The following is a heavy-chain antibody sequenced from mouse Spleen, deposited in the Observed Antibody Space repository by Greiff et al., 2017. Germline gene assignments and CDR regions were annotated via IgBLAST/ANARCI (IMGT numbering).Heavy chain of an antibody. CDR3: ARSDLGGYYFDY. J-gene: IGHJ2*01. Sequence: QVQLQQSGAELVKPGASVKLSCKASGYTFTSYDINWVRQRPEQGLEWIGWIFPGDGSTKYNEKFKGKATLTTDKSSSTAYMQLSSLTSEDSAVYYCARSDLGGYYFDYWGQGTTLTVSS. CDR1: GYTFTSYD. D-gene: IGHD4-1*01. V-gene: IGHV1-85*01. CDR2: IFPGDGST.